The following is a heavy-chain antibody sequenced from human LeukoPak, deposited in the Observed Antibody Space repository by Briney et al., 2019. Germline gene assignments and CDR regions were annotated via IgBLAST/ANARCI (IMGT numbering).Heavy chain of an antibody. V-gene: IGHV4-39*07. CDR2: IYYSGST. CDR3: AREGLHEAIDWFDP. J-gene: IGHJ5*02. CDR1: GGSISSSSYY. D-gene: IGHD4-11*01. Sequence: SETLSLTCTVSGGSISSSSYYWGWIRQPPGKGLEWIGSIYYSGSTYYNPSLKSRVTISVDTSKNQFSLKLSSVTAADTAVYYCAREGLHEAIDWFDPWGQGTLVTVSS.